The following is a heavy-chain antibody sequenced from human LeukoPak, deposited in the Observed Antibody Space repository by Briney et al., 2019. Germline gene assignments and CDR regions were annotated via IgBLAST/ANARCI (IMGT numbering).Heavy chain of an antibody. CDR2: IYSGGST. V-gene: IGHV3-53*01. D-gene: IGHD3-22*01. CDR1: GYSISSGHY. J-gene: IGHJ4*02. CDR3: ARPYYYDSSGYDY. Sequence: ETLSLTCGVSGYSISSGHYWGWIRQPPGKGLEWVSVIYSGGSTYYADSVKGRFTISRDNSKNTLYLQMNSLRAEDTAVYYCARPYYYDSSGYDYWGQGTLVTVSS.